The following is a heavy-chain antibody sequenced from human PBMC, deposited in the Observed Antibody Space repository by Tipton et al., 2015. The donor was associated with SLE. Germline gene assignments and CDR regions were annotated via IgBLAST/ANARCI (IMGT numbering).Heavy chain of an antibody. Sequence: PSRGLEWLGRTYYRSKWYNDYAVSVKSRITINPDTSKNQFSLQLNSVTPEDTAVYYCARELGATRAYFDYWGQGTLVTVSS. V-gene: IGHV6-1*01. D-gene: IGHD1-26*01. J-gene: IGHJ4*02. CDR3: ARELGATRAYFDY. CDR2: TYYRSKWYN.